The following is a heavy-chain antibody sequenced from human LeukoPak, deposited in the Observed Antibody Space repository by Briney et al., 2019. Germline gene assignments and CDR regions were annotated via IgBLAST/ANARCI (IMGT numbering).Heavy chain of an antibody. CDR2: IDYSGST. CDR1: GGSISSSSYY. J-gene: IGHJ4*02. Sequence: SETLSLTCTVSGGSISSSSYYWGWLRQPPGKGLEWFGSIDYSGSTYYNPSLKSRVTVSVDTSQNQFSLKLSAVTAADTAVYYCARGSGIAAAGYFDYWGQGTLVTGSS. D-gene: IGHD6-13*01. CDR3: ARGSGIAAAGYFDY. V-gene: IGHV4-39*07.